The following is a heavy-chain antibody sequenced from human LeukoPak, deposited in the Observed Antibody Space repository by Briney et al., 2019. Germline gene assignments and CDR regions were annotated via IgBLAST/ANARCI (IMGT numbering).Heavy chain of an antibody. CDR3: GGHYYDTDY. Sequence: SETLSLTCAVYGESFSGYYWNWIRQPPGKGLEWIGYIYYSGSTNYNPSLKSRVTISVDTSKNQFSLKLSSVTAADTAVYYCGGHYYDTDYWGQGTLVTASS. CDR2: IYYSGST. V-gene: IGHV4-59*01. J-gene: IGHJ4*02. CDR1: GESFSGYY. D-gene: IGHD3-22*01.